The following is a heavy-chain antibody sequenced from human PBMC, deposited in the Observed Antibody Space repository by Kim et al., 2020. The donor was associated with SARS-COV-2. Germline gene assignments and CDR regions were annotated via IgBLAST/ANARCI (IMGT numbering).Heavy chain of an antibody. CDR1: GYTFTSYY. CDR2: INPSGGST. Sequence: ASVKVSCKASGYTFTSYYMHWVRQAPGQGLEWMGIINPSGGSTSYAQKFQGRVTMTRDTSTSTVYMELSSLRSEDTAVYYCARDPNYDYIWGSYRSIDYWGQGTLVTVSS. D-gene: IGHD3-16*02. J-gene: IGHJ4*02. CDR3: ARDPNYDYIWGSYRSIDY. V-gene: IGHV1-46*01.